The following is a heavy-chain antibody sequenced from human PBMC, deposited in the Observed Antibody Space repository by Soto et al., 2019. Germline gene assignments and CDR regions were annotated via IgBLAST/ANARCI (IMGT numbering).Heavy chain of an antibody. Sequence: SETLSLTCTVSGGSISSYFWSWIRQPPGKGLEWIGYISISGNTDYSPSLKSRVTISVDTSKNQFSLKLSSVTAADAAVYYCARASAGGHYNSSGYWLHDAFDIWGQGTMVTVSS. D-gene: IGHD3-22*01. CDR2: ISISGNT. CDR3: ARASAGGHYNSSGYWLHDAFDI. V-gene: IGHV4-59*01. CDR1: GGSISSYF. J-gene: IGHJ3*02.